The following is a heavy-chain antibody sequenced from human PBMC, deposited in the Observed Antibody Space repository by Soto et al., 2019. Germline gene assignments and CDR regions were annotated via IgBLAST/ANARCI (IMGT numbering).Heavy chain of an antibody. CDR3: ATDLLITPR. J-gene: IGHJ4*02. V-gene: IGHV4-4*02. Sequence: VQLRESGPGLVEPSTTLSLTCTVGGGAISAGNWWSWLRQSPGKGLQWIGEIFHSGRSNYNPSLKSRVTLSVDTSQNQFSLTLHSVTVADTAVYYCATDLLITPRWGQGTLVSVSS. D-gene: IGHD2-21*01. CDR2: IFHSGRS. CDR1: GGAISAGNW.